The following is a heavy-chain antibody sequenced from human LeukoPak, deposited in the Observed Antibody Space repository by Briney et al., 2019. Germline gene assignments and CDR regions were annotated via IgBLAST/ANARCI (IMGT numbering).Heavy chain of an antibody. CDR1: GFTFSSYT. D-gene: IGHD3-10*01. CDR2: ISGSGGST. V-gene: IGHV3-23*01. Sequence: GGSLRLSCAASGFTFSSYTMSWVRQAPGKGLEWVSAISGSGGSTYYADSVKGRFTISRDNSKNTLYLQMNSLRAEDTAVYYCAKARPLWFASNWFDPWGQGTLVTVSS. J-gene: IGHJ5*02. CDR3: AKARPLWFASNWFDP.